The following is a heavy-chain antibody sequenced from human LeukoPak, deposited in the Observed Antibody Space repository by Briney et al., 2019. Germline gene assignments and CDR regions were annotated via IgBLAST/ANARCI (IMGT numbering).Heavy chain of an antibody. D-gene: IGHD6-13*01. Sequence: ASVKVSCKASGYTFTGYYMHGVRQAPGEGGERMGRIKPNRGGTNYAQKFQGRVTINRETARSTDYMELSRLRSDDTAVYYCARAVIAAAEGFDYWGQGTLVTVSS. CDR2: IKPNRGGT. CDR3: ARAVIAAAEGFDY. CDR1: GYTFTGYY. J-gene: IGHJ4*02. V-gene: IGHV1-2*06.